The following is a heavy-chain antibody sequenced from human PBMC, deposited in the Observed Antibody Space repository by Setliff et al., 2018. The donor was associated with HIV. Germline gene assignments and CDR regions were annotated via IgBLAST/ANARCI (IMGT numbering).Heavy chain of an antibody. Sequence: SETLSLTCTVYGGSFSGYYWTWIRQPPGKGLEWIGDINHSGKTNYNRSLKSRVTTSLDTSKNQFSLRLTSVTAADTAVYYCAREGGTGRSSWYGAYWYDPWGQGTLVTVSS. J-gene: IGHJ5*02. D-gene: IGHD6-13*01. CDR1: GGSFSGYY. V-gene: IGHV4-34*01. CDR3: AREGGTGRSSWYGAYWYDP. CDR2: INHSGKT.